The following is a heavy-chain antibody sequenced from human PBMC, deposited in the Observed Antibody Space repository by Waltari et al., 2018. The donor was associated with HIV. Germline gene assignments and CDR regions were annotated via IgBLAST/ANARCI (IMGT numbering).Heavy chain of an antibody. Sequence: QVQLQQSGPGLVKPSQTPSLTCAISGDSVSTNSAAWRWIRQSPSRGLEWLGRTYYRSKWYNDYAVSVKSRMTINSDTSKNQFSLQLNSVTPEDTAVYYCARDQTYSGWSSFDSWGQGTLVTVSS. CDR3: ARDQTYSGWSSFDS. J-gene: IGHJ4*02. CDR2: TYYRSKWYN. CDR1: GDSVSTNSAA. V-gene: IGHV6-1*01. D-gene: IGHD6-19*01.